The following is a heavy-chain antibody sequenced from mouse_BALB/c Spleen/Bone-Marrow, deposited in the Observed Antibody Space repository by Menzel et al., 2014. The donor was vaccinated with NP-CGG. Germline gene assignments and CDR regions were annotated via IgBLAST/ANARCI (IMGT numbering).Heavy chain of an antibody. D-gene: IGHD2-2*01. CDR3: ARSRGYDVGPFAF. J-gene: IGHJ3*01. CDR1: GYAFTNYL. CDR2: INPGSGNS. Sequence: LVESGAELVRPGTSVKVSCKASGYAFTNYLIEWVKQRPGQGLEWIGVINPGSGNSNYNENFKGKATLTADRSSSTAYMLLSSLTSDDSAVYFCARSRGYDVGPFAFWGQGTLVTVSA. V-gene: IGHV1-54*03.